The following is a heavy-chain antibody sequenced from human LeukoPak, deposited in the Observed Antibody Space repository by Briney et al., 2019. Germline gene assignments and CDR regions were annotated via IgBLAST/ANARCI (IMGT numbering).Heavy chain of an antibody. D-gene: IGHD5/OR15-5a*01. V-gene: IGHV3-23*01. CDR1: GFTFRTYA. J-gene: IGHJ4*02. Sequence: GGSLRLSCAASGFTFRTYAMNWVRQAPGKGLQWVSCITGSGGNIWYADSVRGRFTISRDNSNSMVYLQMNSLRAEDTALYFCAKDLTPDGLYDIDSWGQGTPVIVS. CDR2: ITGSGGNI. CDR3: AKDLTPDGLYDIDS.